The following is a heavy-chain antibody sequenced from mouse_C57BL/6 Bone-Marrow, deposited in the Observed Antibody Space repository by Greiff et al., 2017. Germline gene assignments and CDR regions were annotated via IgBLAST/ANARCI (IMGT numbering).Heavy chain of an antibody. CDR2: IDPSDSYT. J-gene: IGHJ4*01. D-gene: IGHD2-4*01. CDR1: GYTFTSYW. CDR3: ARTPFYDYDWYYAMDY. V-gene: IGHV1-69*01. Sequence: QVQLQQPGAELVMPGASVKLSCKASGYTFTSYWMHWVKQRPGQGLEWIGEIDPSDSYTNYNQKFKGKSTLTVDKSSITAYMQLSSLTSEDSAVYYCARTPFYDYDWYYAMDYWGQGTSVTVSS.